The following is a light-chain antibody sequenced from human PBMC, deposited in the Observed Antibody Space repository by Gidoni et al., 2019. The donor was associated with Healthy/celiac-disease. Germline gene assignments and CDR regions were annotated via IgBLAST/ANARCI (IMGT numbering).Light chain of an antibody. Sequence: ILLTQTPGTLSSSPGERATLSCRASKSVSSRYLAWYQQKPGQAPRLLIYGASSRATGIPDRFSGSVFGTDFTLTISRLGPEDFAVYYCQQYGSSITFGQGTRLEIK. V-gene: IGKV3-20*01. CDR1: KSVSSRY. CDR2: GAS. CDR3: QQYGSSIT. J-gene: IGKJ5*01.